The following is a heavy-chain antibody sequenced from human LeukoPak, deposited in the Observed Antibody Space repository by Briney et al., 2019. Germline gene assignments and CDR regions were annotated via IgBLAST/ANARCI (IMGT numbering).Heavy chain of an antibody. D-gene: IGHD2-15*01. CDR3: ARSEDPHCSGGSCYSSTFDY. CDR2: INPSGGST. Sequence: ASVKVSCKASGYTFTSYYMHWVRQAPGQGLEWKGIINPSGGSTSYAQKFQGRVTMTRDTSTSTVYMELSSLRSEDTAVYYCARSEDPHCSGGSCYSSTFDYWGQGTLVTVSS. J-gene: IGHJ4*02. V-gene: IGHV1-46*01. CDR1: GYTFTSYY.